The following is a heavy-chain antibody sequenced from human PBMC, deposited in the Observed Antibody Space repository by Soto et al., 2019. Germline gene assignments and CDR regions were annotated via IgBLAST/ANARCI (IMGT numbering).Heavy chain of an antibody. CDR2: ISYHGSNK. CDR1: GFTFSSYG. D-gene: IGHD5-18*01. V-gene: IGHV3-30*18. CDR3: AKDRQLGSSLYYFDY. J-gene: IGHJ4*02. Sequence: SGGSLRLSCAASGFTFSSYGMHWVRQAPGKGLEWVAVISYHGSNKDYADSVKGRFTISRHNSKNTLYLQMNSLRGEDTAVYYCAKDRQLGSSLYYFDYWGQGTLVTVS.